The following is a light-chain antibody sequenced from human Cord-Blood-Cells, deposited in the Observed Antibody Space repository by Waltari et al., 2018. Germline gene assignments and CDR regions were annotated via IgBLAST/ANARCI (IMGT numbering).Light chain of an antibody. CDR2: DVS. Sequence: QSALTQPRSVSGSPGQSVTISCTGTSSDVGGYNYVSWYQQHTGKAPKLMIYDVSKRPSGVPDCFSGLKSGNTASLTISVLQAEDEADYYCCSYAGSYTYVFGTGTKVTVL. CDR1: SSDVGGYNY. J-gene: IGLJ1*01. V-gene: IGLV2-11*01. CDR3: CSYAGSYTYV.